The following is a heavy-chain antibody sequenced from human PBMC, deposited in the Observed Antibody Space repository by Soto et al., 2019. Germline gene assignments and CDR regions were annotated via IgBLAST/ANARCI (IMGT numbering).Heavy chain of an antibody. V-gene: IGHV5-51*01. J-gene: IGHJ6*03. CDR3: ARAPIVATKSGYYYYMDV. CDR2: IYPGDSDT. D-gene: IGHD5-12*01. CDR1: GYSFTSYW. Sequence: GESLKISCKGSGYSFTSYWIGWVRQMPGKGLEWMGIIYPGDSDTRYSPSFQGQVTISADKSISTAYLQWSSLKASDTAMYYCARAPIVATKSGYYYYMDVWGKGTTVTVSS.